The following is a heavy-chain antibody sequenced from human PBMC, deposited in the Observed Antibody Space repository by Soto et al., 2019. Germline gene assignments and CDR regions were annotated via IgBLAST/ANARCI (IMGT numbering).Heavy chain of an antibody. Sequence: QVQLVESGGGVVQPGRSLRLSCAASGFTFSSYAMHWVRQAPGKGLEWVAVISYDGSNKYYADSVKGRFTISRDNSKNTLYLQMNSLRAEDTAVYYCARAHAPSAMAIFDYWGQGTLVTVSS. CDR2: ISYDGSNK. CDR1: GFTFSSYA. CDR3: ARAHAPSAMAIFDY. V-gene: IGHV3-30-3*01. J-gene: IGHJ4*02. D-gene: IGHD5-18*01.